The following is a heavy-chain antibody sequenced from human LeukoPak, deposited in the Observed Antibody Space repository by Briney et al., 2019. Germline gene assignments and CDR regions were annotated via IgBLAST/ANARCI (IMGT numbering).Heavy chain of an antibody. J-gene: IGHJ4*02. V-gene: IGHV1-3*01. CDR2: INAGNGNT. D-gene: IGHD6-6*01. Sequence: ASVKVSCKASGYTFTSYAMHWVRQAPGQRLEWMGWINAGNGNTKYSQKFQGRVTITRDTSASTAYMELSSLRSEDTAVYYCATLGRVAARPTFDYWGQGTLVTVSS. CDR1: GYTFTSYA. CDR3: ATLGRVAARPTFDY.